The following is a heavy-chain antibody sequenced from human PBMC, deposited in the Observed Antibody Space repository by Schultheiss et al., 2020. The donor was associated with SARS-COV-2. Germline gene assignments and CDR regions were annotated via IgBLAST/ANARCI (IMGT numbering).Heavy chain of an antibody. D-gene: IGHD3-22*01. J-gene: IGHJ4*02. CDR2: TWYDESKK. CDR1: GFTFSSYG. CDR3: AKDRRYDSSPSFDY. Sequence: GESLKISCAASGFTFSSYGMHWVRQAPGKGLEWVAVTWYDESKKYYADSVKGRFTISRDNSKNTLYLLMNSLRAEDTAVYYCAKDRRYDSSPSFDYWGQGTLVTVSS. V-gene: IGHV3-33*06.